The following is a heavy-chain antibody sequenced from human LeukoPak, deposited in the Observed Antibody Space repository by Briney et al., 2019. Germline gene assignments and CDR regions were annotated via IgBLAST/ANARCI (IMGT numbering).Heavy chain of an antibody. CDR2: ISSSSSYI. CDR1: GFNVEANY. D-gene: IGHD2-8*01. Sequence: GGSLRLSCVASGFNVEANYRSWVRQAPGKGLEWVSSISSSSSYIYYADSVKGRFTISRDNAKNSLYLQMNSLRAEDTAIYYCAGRDCTNGLCQFDYWGQGTLVTVSS. CDR3: AGRDCTNGLCQFDY. J-gene: IGHJ4*02. V-gene: IGHV3-21*01.